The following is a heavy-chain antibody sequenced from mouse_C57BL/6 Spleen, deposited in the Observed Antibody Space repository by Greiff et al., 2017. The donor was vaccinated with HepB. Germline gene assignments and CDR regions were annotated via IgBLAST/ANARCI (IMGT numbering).Heavy chain of an antibody. CDR3: TRSTSMITTSYYFDY. V-gene: IGHV1-5*01. CDR1: GYTFTSYW. J-gene: IGHJ2*01. Sequence: VHVKQSGTVLARPGASVKMSCKTSGYTFTSYWMHWVKQRPGQGLEWIGAIYPGNSDTSYNQKFKGKAKLTAVTSASTAYMELSSLTNEDSAVYYCTRSTSMITTSYYFDYWGQGTTLTVSS. D-gene: IGHD2-4*01. CDR2: IYPGNSDT.